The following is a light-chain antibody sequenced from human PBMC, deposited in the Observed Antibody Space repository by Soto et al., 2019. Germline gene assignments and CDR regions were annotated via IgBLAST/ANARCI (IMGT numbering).Light chain of an antibody. V-gene: IGKV3-15*01. CDR3: QQYNNWPFIT. CDR1: QSVRGN. Sequence: IGMKQSPAALSVSPGERATLSCRASQSVRGNLAWYQQKPGQSPRLLIYGASSRATGIPVRFSCSGSGTEFTLTISSLQSEDFAVYYCQQYNNWPFITFGQGTRLDIK. CDR2: GAS. J-gene: IGKJ5*01.